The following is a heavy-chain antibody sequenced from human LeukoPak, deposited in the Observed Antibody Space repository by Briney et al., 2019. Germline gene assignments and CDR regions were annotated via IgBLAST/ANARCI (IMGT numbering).Heavy chain of an antibody. D-gene: IGHD5-24*01. CDR1: GFSFSDAW. J-gene: IGHJ5*02. CDR3: TTGGIKFDR. CDR2: FKSKDDGGTI. Sequence: GGSFRLSCAASGFSFSDAWMSWVRQGPGKGLEWVARFKSKDDGGTIDYGAPVRGRFIISRDDSRGMLYLQMNRLKIEDTGVYYCTTGGIKFDRWGQGTLVTVSS. V-gene: IGHV3-15*01.